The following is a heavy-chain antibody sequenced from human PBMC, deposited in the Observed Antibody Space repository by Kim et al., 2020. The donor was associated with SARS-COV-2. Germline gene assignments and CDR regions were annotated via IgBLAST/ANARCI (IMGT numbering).Heavy chain of an antibody. CDR3: ARGGIAVAGSTLYLDY. Sequence: KYQGRVTITADESTSTAYMELSSLRSEDTAVYYCARGGIAVAGSTLYLDYWGQGTLVTVSS. D-gene: IGHD6-19*01. J-gene: IGHJ4*02. V-gene: IGHV1-69*01.